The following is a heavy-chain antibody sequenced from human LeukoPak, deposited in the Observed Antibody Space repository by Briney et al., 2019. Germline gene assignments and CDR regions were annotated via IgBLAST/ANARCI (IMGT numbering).Heavy chain of an antibody. CDR3: ARRGWYEKDHYAFDI. D-gene: IGHD6-19*01. Sequence: VASVKVSCKASGYTFTGYYMHWVRQVPGQGLEWMGWINPNSGGTNYAQKFQGWVTMTRDTSISTAYMELSRLRSDDTAVYYCARRGWYEKDHYAFDIWGQGTMVTVSS. V-gene: IGHV1-2*04. CDR2: INPNSGGT. J-gene: IGHJ3*02. CDR1: GYTFTGYY.